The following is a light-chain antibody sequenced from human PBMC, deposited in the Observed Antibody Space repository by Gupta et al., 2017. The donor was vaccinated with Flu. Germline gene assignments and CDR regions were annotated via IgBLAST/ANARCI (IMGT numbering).Light chain of an antibody. V-gene: IGKV1-6*01. CDR2: AAS. Sequence: AIKMTQSPSSLYASVGDRVTITCRASQGIRNDLGWYQQKPGKAPKLLIYAASALQSGVPSRFSGSGSGTDFTLTITSLQPEDFATYYCLQDYNPPWTFGQGTKVEVK. CDR1: QGIRND. J-gene: IGKJ1*01. CDR3: LQDYNPPWT.